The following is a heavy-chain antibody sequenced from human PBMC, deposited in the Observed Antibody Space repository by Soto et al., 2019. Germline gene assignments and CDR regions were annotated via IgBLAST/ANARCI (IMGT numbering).Heavy chain of an antibody. CDR3: AKAGGRVVDAYDT. D-gene: IGHD3-10*01. V-gene: IGHV3-23*01. J-gene: IGHJ5*02. Sequence: VLLLESGGGLVQPGASLRLSCEASGLTFRSYALSWVRQAPGKGLDWVSGISDTGSNPYYADSVKGRFTISRDNSKNTVSLQMKSLRADDTAMYYCAKAGGRVVDAYDTWGQGTLVIVSS. CDR2: ISDTGSNP. CDR1: GLTFRSYA.